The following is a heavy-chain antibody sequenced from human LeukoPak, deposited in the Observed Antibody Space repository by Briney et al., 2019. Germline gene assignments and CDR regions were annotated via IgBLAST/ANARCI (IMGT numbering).Heavy chain of an antibody. CDR2: INSDGSAK. CDR3: ADLGTSD. J-gene: IGHJ4*02. Sequence: PGGSLRLSCAVSGFRFSSQWMTWVRQAPGTGLEWVATINSDGSAKYHVDSVKGRFTISRDNAKNLVYLQMSILRAKDTAVYYCADLGTSDCGQGTLVTVSS. CDR1: GFRFSSQW. D-gene: IGHD1-7*01. V-gene: IGHV3-7*01.